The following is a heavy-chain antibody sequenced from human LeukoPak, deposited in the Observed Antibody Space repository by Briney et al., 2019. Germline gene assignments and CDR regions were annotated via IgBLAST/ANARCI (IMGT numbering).Heavy chain of an antibody. CDR3: ARDLATKTVFFDY. J-gene: IGHJ4*02. CDR2: ISAYNGNT. D-gene: IGHD5-12*01. Sequence: SAVKVSCKASGYTFTSYGISWVRQAPGQGLEWMGWISAYNGNTNYAQKLQGRVTMTTDTSTSTAYMELRSLRSDDTAVYYCARDLATKTVFFDYWGQGTLVSVSS. CDR1: GYTFTSYG. V-gene: IGHV1-18*01.